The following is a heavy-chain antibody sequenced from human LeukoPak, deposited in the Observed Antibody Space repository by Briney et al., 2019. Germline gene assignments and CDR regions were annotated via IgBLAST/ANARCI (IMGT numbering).Heavy chain of an antibody. CDR3: AREVWASANWFDP. V-gene: IGHV4-4*07. CDR1: GDSITTYY. CDR2: IYRSGTT. Sequence: SETLSLTCTVSGDSITTYYWSWIRQPAGKGLEGIGRIYRSGTTNYNPSLKSRVTMSVNTSKHQFSLILSSVTAADTAVYYCAREVWASANWFDPWGQGTLVTVSS. J-gene: IGHJ5*02. D-gene: IGHD3-16*01.